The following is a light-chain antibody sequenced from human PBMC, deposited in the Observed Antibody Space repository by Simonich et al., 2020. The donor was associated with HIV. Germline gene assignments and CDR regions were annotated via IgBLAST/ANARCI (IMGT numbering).Light chain of an antibody. V-gene: IGKV3D-20*01. CDR2: DAS. CDR3: QQYGSSPLT. J-gene: IGKJ4*01. Sequence: EIVMKQSPATLSVPPGERATPSCRASQSVSRSYLAWYQQKPGLAPRLLLYDASNRATGIPDRFSGSGSGTDFTLTISSLEPEDFAVYFCQQYGSSPLTFGGGTKVEIK. CDR1: QSVSRSY.